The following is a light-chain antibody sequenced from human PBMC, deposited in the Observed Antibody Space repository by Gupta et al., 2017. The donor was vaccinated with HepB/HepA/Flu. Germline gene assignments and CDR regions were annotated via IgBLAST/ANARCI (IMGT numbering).Light chain of an antibody. V-gene: IGKV2-28*01. Sequence: IVLTQSPLSLPVPPGEAASISCRSSQSLLHSNGKTYLDWYLQKPGQSPQLLIFLGSNRASGVPDRVVASGSGTDFTLQITRVEADDVGIYYCMQALQSPCSFGQGTNLEI. CDR2: LGS. CDR3: MQALQSPCS. CDR1: QSLLHSNGKTY. J-gene: IGKJ2*04.